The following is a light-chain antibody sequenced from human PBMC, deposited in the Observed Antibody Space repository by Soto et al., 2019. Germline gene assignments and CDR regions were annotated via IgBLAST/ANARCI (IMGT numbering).Light chain of an antibody. CDR1: QGISSY. V-gene: IGKV1-8*01. CDR3: QQYYSYTRT. Sequence: AIRMTQSPSSFSASTGDRVTITCRASQGISSYLAWYQQKPGKAPKLLIYAAFTLQSGVPSRFSGSGSGTDFTLTISCLQSEDFATYYCQQYYSYTRTFGGGTKVEIK. CDR2: AAF. J-gene: IGKJ4*01.